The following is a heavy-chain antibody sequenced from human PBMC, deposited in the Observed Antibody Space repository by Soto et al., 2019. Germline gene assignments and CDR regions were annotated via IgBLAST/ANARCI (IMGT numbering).Heavy chain of an antibody. D-gene: IGHD1-20*01. CDR1: GGSISSYY. Sequence: SETLSLTCTVSGGSISSYYWSWIRQPPGKGLEWIGYIYYSGSTSYNPSLKSRVTISVDTSKNQFSLKLSSVTAADTAVYYCARERYGAFDIWGQGTMVTVS. V-gene: IGHV4-59*01. CDR3: ARERYGAFDI. CDR2: IYYSGST. J-gene: IGHJ3*02.